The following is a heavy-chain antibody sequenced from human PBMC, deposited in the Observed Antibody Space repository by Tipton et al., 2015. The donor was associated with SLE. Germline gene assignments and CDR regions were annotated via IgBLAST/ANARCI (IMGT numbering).Heavy chain of an antibody. CDR1: GGSFSGYY. CDR3: ARGSVVADDF. V-gene: IGHV4-59*01. J-gene: IGHJ4*02. D-gene: IGHD2-15*01. Sequence: TLSLTCDVNGGSFSGYYWSWIRQTPGKGLGWIGYIHYNRDTNYHPSLKSRVTISVDTSKNQLSLKLTSVTAADTAVYYCARGSVVADDFWGQGTLVTVSS. CDR2: IHYNRDT.